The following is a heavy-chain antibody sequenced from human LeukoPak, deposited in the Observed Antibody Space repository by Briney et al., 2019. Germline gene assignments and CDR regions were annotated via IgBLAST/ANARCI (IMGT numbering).Heavy chain of an antibody. V-gene: IGHV4-39*07. CDR3: ARALYYYRSGSFYSHFDY. CDR2: IYYSGNT. Sequence: SEALSLTCTVSGGSISSSTYYWGWIRQPPGKGLEWIGSIYYSGNTYYNPSLKSRVTMSVDTSKSQFSLRLSSVTAADTAICYCARALYYYRSGSFYSHFDYWGQGTLVTVSS. J-gene: IGHJ4*02. D-gene: IGHD3-10*01. CDR1: GGSISSSTYY.